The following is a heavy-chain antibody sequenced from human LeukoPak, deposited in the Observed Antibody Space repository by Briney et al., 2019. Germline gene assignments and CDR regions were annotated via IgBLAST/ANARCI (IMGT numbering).Heavy chain of an antibody. CDR1: GFTVSSNY. V-gene: IGHV3-53*01. CDR3: AGYSSGCVHDAFDI. CDR2: IYSGGST. J-gene: IGHJ3*02. D-gene: IGHD6-19*01. Sequence: GGSLRLSCAASGFTVSSNYMSWVRQAPGKGLEWVSVIYSGGSTYYADSVKGRFTISRDNSKNTLYLQMNSLRAEDTAVYYCAGYSSGCVHDAFDIWGQGTMVTVSS.